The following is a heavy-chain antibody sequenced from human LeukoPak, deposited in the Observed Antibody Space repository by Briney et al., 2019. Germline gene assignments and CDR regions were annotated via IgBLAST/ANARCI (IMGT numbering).Heavy chain of an antibody. CDR3: AKALGYSYGYPTRIDY. CDR2: ICGSGGST. D-gene: IGHD5-18*01. V-gene: IGHV3-23*01. CDR1: GFTFSSYA. J-gene: IGHJ4*02. Sequence: PGGSLRLSCAASGFTFSSYAMSWVRQAPGKGLEWVSAICGSGGSTYYADSVKGRFTISRDNSKNTLYLQMNSLRAEDTAVYYCAKALGYSYGYPTRIDYWGQGTLVTVSS.